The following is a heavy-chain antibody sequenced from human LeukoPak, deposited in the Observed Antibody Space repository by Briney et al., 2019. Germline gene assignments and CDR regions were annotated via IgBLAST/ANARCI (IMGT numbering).Heavy chain of an antibody. Sequence: GGSLRLSCAASGFIFSDYYMGWIRQAPGKGLEWVSYISGSGSTIFYADSVKGRFTISRDDAKNSMHLQMNSLRAEDTAVYYCGRDFGLSGTKRSFDIWGQGTLVSVSS. J-gene: IGHJ4*02. V-gene: IGHV3-11*01. D-gene: IGHD1-7*01. CDR1: GFIFSDYY. CDR2: ISGSGSTI. CDR3: GRDFGLSGTKRSFDI.